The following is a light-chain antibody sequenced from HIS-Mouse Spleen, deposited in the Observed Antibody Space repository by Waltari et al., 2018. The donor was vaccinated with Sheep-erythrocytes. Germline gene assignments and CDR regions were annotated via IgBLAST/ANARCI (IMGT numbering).Light chain of an antibody. CDR3: QAWDSSTAV. V-gene: IGLV3-21*02. CDR1: NIGSTS. J-gene: IGLJ2*01. CDR2: DDS. Sequence: SYVLTQPPSVSVAPGQTARIPCGGNNIGSTSVHWYQQKPGQAPVLFVYDDSDRPSGIPERFSGSNAGNTATLTISGTQAMDEADYYCQAWDSSTAVFGGGTKLTVL.